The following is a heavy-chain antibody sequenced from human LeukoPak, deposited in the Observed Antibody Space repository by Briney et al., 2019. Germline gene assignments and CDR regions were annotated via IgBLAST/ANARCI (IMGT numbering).Heavy chain of an antibody. CDR1: GSSINSAYY. D-gene: IGHD2-2*02. J-gene: IGHJ4*02. Sequence: SETLSLTCTVSGSSINSAYYWGWIRQPPGKGLEWIGTIYPSGSTSYNPSLKSRVTISLDTSKNQFSLKLNSVTAADTAVYYCARQYGQRTYTDFDYWGQGTLVTVSS. CDR3: ARQYGQRTYTDFDY. CDR2: IYPSGST. V-gene: IGHV4-38-2*02.